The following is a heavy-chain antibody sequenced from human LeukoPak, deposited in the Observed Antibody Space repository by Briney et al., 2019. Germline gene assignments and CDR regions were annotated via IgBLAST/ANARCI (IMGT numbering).Heavy chain of an antibody. CDR1: GGTFSSYA. CDR3: ARSGEPPRYYYGMDV. D-gene: IGHD3-10*01. CDR2: IIPIFGIA. Sequence: SVKVSCKASGGTFSSYAISWVRQAPGQGLEWMGRIIPIFGIANYAQKFQGRVTITAVKSTSTAYMELSSLRSEDTAVYYCARSGEPPRYYYGMDVWGQGTTVTVSS. J-gene: IGHJ6*02. V-gene: IGHV1-69*04.